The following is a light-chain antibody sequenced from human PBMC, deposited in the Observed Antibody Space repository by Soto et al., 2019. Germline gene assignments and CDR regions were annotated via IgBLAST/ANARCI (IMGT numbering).Light chain of an antibody. CDR3: QQYDRWPVT. CDR2: DAS. J-gene: IGKJ4*01. Sequence: VLTQSAGTLSLYQGERATLSCRASQSVSSSSLAWYQQKRGQAPRLLIHDASSRATGIPDRFSGSGSGTDFTLTISRLQSADFAVYYCQQYDRWPVTFGGGTKV. V-gene: IGKV3-20*01. CDR1: QSVSSSS.